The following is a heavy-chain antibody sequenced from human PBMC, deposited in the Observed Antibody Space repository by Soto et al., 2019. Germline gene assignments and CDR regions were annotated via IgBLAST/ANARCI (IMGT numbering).Heavy chain of an antibody. CDR3: ARDWAGLYYYYGMDV. Sequence: SVNVSCKASGGTFSSYAIIWVRQAPGQGLEWMGGIIPIFGKANYAQKLQGRVRITEEKSTSPAHMELSSLGSEDTTVYYCARDWAGLYYYYGMDVWGQGTPVTVSS. V-gene: IGHV1-69*06. D-gene: IGHD6-19*01. CDR2: IIPIFGKA. J-gene: IGHJ6*02. CDR1: GGTFSSYA.